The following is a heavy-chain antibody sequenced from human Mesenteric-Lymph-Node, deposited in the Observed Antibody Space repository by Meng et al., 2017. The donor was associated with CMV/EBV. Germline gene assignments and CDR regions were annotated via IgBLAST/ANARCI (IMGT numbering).Heavy chain of an antibody. V-gene: IGHV3-74*01. CDR2: INSDGSST. CDR1: RFTVSSNY. Sequence: GESLKISCAASRFTVSSNYMTWVRQAPGKGLVWVSCINSDGSSTSYADSVKGRFTISRDNAKNTLYLQMNSLRAEDTAVYYCARGAREYDFWSGYYHDYWGQGNLVTVSS. CDR3: ARGAREYDFWSGYYHDY. J-gene: IGHJ4*02. D-gene: IGHD3-3*01.